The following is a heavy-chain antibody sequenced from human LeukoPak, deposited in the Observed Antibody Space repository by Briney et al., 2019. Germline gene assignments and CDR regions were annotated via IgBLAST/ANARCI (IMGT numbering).Heavy chain of an antibody. CDR2: ISYSGST. CDR3: ARDQGSSWPNDAFDI. V-gene: IGHV4-59*01. CDR1: GGSISSYY. Sequence: PSETLSLTCSVSGGSISSYYWSWIRQPPGKGLEWIGYISYSGSTNYNPSLKGRVTISVDTSKNQFSLKLSSVTAADTAVYYCARDQGSSWPNDAFDIWGQGTKVTVSS. J-gene: IGHJ3*02. D-gene: IGHD6-13*01.